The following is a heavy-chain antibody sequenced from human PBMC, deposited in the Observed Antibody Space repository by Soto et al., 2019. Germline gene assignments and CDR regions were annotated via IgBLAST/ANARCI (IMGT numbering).Heavy chain of an antibody. J-gene: IGHJ6*02. Sequence: QVQLAQSANEVKKPGASVRVSCKAAGYTFIRYGIAWVRQAPGQGLEWMGWISPYNDYTVYAQKFQGRVSMTADTPPRTVYMNLRGLKSDDTAVYYCARGGYYDNSWGKLSHYGLDVWGQGTSVSVSS. CDR2: ISPYNDYT. V-gene: IGHV1-18*01. D-gene: IGHD3-16*01. CDR1: GYTFIRYG. CDR3: ARGGYYDNSWGKLSHYGLDV.